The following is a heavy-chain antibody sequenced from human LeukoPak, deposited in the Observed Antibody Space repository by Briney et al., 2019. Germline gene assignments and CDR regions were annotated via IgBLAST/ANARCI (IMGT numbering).Heavy chain of an antibody. Sequence: GESLKISFQGSGYIFTSYWISWVRPLPGKGREWMGRIDPIDSYTNYSPSFQGHVTSSVDKSITTAYLQWSSLKASDTAMYYGARQTTVTTQSDYWGQGTRVTVSS. V-gene: IGHV5-10-1*01. CDR2: IDPIDSYT. D-gene: IGHD4-17*01. J-gene: IGHJ4*02. CDR1: GYIFTSYW. CDR3: ARQTTVTTQSDY.